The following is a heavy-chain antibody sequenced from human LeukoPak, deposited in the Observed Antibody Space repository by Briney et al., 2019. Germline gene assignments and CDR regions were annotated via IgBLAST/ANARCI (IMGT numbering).Heavy chain of an antibody. CDR2: IIPIFGTA. V-gene: IGHV1-69*13. J-gene: IGHJ4*02. Sequence: RASVKVSCKASGGTFSSYAIRWVRQAPGQGLEWMGGIIPIFGTANYAQKFQGRVTITADESTSTAYMELSSLRSEDTAVYYCARYQSWKYSYGLGLDYWGQGTLVTVSS. D-gene: IGHD5-18*01. CDR1: GGTFSSYA. CDR3: ARYQSWKYSYGLGLDY.